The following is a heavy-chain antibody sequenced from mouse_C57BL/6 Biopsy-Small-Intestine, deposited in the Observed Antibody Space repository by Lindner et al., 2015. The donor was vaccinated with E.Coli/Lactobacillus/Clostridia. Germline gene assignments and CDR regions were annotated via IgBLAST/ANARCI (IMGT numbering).Heavy chain of an antibody. J-gene: IGHJ3*01. CDR3: ARYRDYDGAFAY. V-gene: IGHV3-8*01. Sequence: VQLQESGPGLAKPSQTLSLTCSVTGYSITSDFWNWIRKFPGNKFEHMGYITYSGSTYYNPSLKSRISITRDTSKNQYYLQLNSVTTEDTATYYCARYRDYDGAFAYWGQGTLVTVSA. D-gene: IGHD2-4*01. CDR2: ITYSGST. CDR1: GYSITSDF.